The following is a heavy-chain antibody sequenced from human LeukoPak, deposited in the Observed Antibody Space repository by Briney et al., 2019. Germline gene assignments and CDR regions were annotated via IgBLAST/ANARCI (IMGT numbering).Heavy chain of an antibody. Sequence: SETLSLTCTASGGSISSYYWSWIRQPPGEGLEWIGYIYYSGSTNYNPSLKSRVTISVDTSKNQFSLKLSSVTAADTAVYYCARAKLRYFDWLLEGFDYWGQGTLVTVSS. CDR2: IYYSGST. V-gene: IGHV4-59*01. CDR3: ARAKLRYFDWLLEGFDY. D-gene: IGHD3-9*01. CDR1: GGSISSYY. J-gene: IGHJ4*02.